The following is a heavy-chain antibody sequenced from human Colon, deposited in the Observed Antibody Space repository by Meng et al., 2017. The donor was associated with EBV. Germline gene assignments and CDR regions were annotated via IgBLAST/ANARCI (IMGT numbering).Heavy chain of an antibody. J-gene: IGHJ5*02. D-gene: IGHD1-14*01. V-gene: IGHV4-4*02. CDR2: IYHRGDT. CDR1: GGSISSSNW. CDR3: ARAEYYNWFDP. Sequence: QVQLQESGPGLVKPSGTLSLTCAVSGGSISSSNWWSWVRQPPGKGLEWIGEIYHRGDTNYNPSLKSRVDISVDKSKNQFYLSLFSVTAADTAVYYCARAEYYNWFDPWGQGTLVTVSS.